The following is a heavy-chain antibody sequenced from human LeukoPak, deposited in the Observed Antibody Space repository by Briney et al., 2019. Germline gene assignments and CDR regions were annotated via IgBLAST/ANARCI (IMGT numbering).Heavy chain of an antibody. J-gene: IGHJ4*02. CDR2: ISWDGGRT. Sequence: GGSLRLSCAASGFTFDDYTMHWVRQAPGKGLEWVSLISWDGGRTYYADSVKGRFTNSRDNSKKPLYLQMNSLRAEDTALYYCAKDKYGSGWYLIDYWGQGTLVTVSS. V-gene: IGHV3-43*01. D-gene: IGHD6-19*01. CDR3: AKDKYGSGWYLIDY. CDR1: GFTFDDYT.